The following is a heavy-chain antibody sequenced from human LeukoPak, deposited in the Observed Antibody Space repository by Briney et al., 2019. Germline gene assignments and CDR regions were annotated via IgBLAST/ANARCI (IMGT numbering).Heavy chain of an antibody. CDR3: ARDPYRFAFDI. V-gene: IGHV3-23*01. D-gene: IGHD1-26*01. CDR2: ISGSGGSI. CDR1: GFTFSDYA. J-gene: IGHJ3*02. Sequence: GGSLRLPCTASGFTFSDYAMSWVRQAPGKGLEWVSGISGSGGSIRYADSVKGRFTISRDNAKSSLYLQMNSLRAEDTAVYYCARDPYRFAFDIWGQGTVVLVSS.